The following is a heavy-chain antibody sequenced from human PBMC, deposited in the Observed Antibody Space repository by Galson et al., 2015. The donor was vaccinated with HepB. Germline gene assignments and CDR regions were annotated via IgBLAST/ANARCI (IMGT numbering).Heavy chain of an antibody. CDR1: GFSLTTSGVS. CDR2: TYWDDDE. V-gene: IGHV2-5*02. Sequence: PALVKPTQTLTLTCTFSGFSLTTSGVSVGWIRQPPGRALEWLGATYWDDDERYSPSLTNRVTITKDTSKNPVVLTMTDMDPVDTATYYCAHGTYGDFVGWFDPWGQGTLVTVSS. J-gene: IGHJ5*02. CDR3: AHGTYGDFVGWFDP. D-gene: IGHD4-17*01.